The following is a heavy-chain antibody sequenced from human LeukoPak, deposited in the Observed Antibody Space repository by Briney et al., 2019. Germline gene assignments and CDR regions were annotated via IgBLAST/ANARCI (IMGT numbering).Heavy chain of an antibody. CDR3: ARALYSGSYNGAFDI. V-gene: IGHV4-30-2*01. CDR2: IYHSGST. D-gene: IGHD1-26*01. CDR1: GGSISSGGYS. J-gene: IGHJ3*02. Sequence: SQTLSLTCAVSGGSISSGGYSWSWIRQPPGKGLEWIGYIYHSGSTYYNPSLKSRVTISVDRSKNQFSLKLSSVTAADTAVYYCARALYSGSYNGAFDIWGQGTMVTVSS.